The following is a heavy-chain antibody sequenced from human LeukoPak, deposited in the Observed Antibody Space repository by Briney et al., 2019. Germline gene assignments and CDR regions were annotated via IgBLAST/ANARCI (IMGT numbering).Heavy chain of an antibody. Sequence: SQTLSLTCAVSGGSISSGGYSWSWIRQPPGKGLEWIGYIHYSGRTNYNPSLKSRVTISVDTSKNQISLKLSSVTAADTAVYYCAREGYYDSSGYYIGHWGQGTLVTVSP. J-gene: IGHJ1*01. CDR3: AREGYYDSSGYYIGH. CDR1: GGSISSGGYS. D-gene: IGHD3-22*01. V-gene: IGHV4-61*08. CDR2: IHYSGRT.